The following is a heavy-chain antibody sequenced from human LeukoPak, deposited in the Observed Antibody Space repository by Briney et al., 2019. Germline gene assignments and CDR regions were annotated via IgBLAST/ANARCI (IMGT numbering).Heavy chain of an antibody. CDR1: GGTFSSYA. Sequence: SVKVSCKASGGTFSSYAISWVRQAPGQGLEWMGGIIPIFGTANYAQKFQGRVTITADESTSTAYMELSSLRSEDTAVYYCAWNAKAFLDAFDIWGQGTMVTVSS. V-gene: IGHV1-69*13. CDR3: AWNAKAFLDAFDI. J-gene: IGHJ3*02. CDR2: IIPIFGTA. D-gene: IGHD1-1*01.